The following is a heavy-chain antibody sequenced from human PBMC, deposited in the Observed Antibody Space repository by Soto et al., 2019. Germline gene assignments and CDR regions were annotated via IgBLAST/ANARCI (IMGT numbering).Heavy chain of an antibody. V-gene: IGHV3-23*01. D-gene: IGHD3-3*01. Sequence: WVRQAAGKGLEGVSAIRGNGADTSYADSVRGRFTISRDNSKDTLFLQMNSLRADDTAVYYCGKEFFFFNQKTASDFD. J-gene: IGHJ4*01. CDR3: GKEFFFFNQKTASDFD. CDR2: IRGNGADT.